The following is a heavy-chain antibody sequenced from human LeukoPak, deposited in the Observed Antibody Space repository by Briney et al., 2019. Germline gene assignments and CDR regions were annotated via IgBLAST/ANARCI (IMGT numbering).Heavy chain of an antibody. CDR1: GGSMQSITYY. CDR2: IYYTGTT. D-gene: IGHD3-22*01. J-gene: IGHJ4*02. CDR3: VRGITMMVD. Sequence: SETLSLTCSVSGGSMQSITYYWAWIRQPPGKGLEWLGSIYYTGTTFYNPSLKGRVTISIDTSKNQFSLILTSLTAADTALYYCVRGITMMVDWGQGTLVTVSS. V-gene: IGHV4-39*07.